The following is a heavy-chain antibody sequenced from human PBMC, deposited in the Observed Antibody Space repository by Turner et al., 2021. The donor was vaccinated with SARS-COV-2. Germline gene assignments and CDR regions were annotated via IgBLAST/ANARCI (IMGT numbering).Heavy chain of an antibody. Sequence: EVQLVESGGGLVKPGGSLSLSCAASGFTFSSYSMNWVRQAPGKGLEWVSFMSSSSSYIYYADSVKGRFTISRDNAKNSLYLQMNSLRAEDTAVYYCARELAGRFGGATEIDYWGQGTLVTVSS. J-gene: IGHJ4*02. V-gene: IGHV3-21*01. CDR3: ARELAGRFGGATEIDY. CDR2: MSSSSSYI. D-gene: IGHD1-26*01. CDR1: GFTFSSYS.